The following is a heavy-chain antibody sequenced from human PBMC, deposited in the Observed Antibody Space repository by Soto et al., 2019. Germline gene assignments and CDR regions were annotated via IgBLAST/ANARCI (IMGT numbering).Heavy chain of an antibody. Sequence: QVQLVESGGGLVKPGGSLRLSCAASGFTFSDYYMSWIRQAPGKGLEWVSDISSSGSYTHYADSVKGRFTISRDNAKNSLYLQMNRLIAQDTALYYCTIYHNRYSRYDYVDYRGQATLATVSS. J-gene: IGHJ4*02. V-gene: IGHV3-11*05. CDR3: TIYHNRYSRYDYVDY. D-gene: IGHD5-12*01. CDR1: GFTFSDYY. CDR2: ISSSGSYT.